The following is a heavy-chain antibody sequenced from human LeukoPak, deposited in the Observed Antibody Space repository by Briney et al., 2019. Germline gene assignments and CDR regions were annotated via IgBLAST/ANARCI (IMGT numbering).Heavy chain of an antibody. CDR3: ARDRTYDYYYGMDV. D-gene: IGHD1-14*01. Sequence: GGSLRLSCAASGFTVSSNYVSWVRQAPGKGLEWVSVIYSGGSTYYADSVKGRFTISRDNSKNTLYLQMNSLRAEDTAVYYCARDRTYDYYYGMDVWGQGTTVTVSS. V-gene: IGHV3-66*01. CDR2: IYSGGST. J-gene: IGHJ6*02. CDR1: GFTVSSNY.